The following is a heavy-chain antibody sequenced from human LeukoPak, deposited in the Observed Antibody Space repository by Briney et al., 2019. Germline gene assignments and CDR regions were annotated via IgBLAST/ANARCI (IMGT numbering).Heavy chain of an antibody. V-gene: IGHV4-38-2*01. J-gene: IGHJ4*02. D-gene: IGHD5-18*01. CDR1: GYSISSGYY. CDR3: ARGGRGYSHGLLRVFDY. CDR2: IYHSGST. Sequence: SETLSLTCAVSGYSISSGYYWGWIRQPPGKGLEWIGSIYHSGSTYYNPSLKSRVTISVDTSKNQFSLKLSSVTAADTAVYYCARGGRGYSHGLLRVFDYWGQGTLVTVSS.